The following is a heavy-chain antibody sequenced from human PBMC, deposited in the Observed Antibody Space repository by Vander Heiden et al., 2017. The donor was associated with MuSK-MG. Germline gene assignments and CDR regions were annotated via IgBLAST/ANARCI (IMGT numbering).Heavy chain of an antibody. V-gene: IGHV3-48*04. Sequence: EVQLVESGGDLVQPGESLRLSCVGSGFTFRSYTMNWVRQAPGKGLEWVAHISRSGTTIYYADSVKGRFTISRDNSKNSLYLQMNSLRAEDTAVYYCARGPAQWLVPDYWGQGTLVTVSS. CDR1: GFTFRSYT. CDR2: ISRSGTTI. D-gene: IGHD6-19*01. J-gene: IGHJ4*02. CDR3: ARGPAQWLVPDY.